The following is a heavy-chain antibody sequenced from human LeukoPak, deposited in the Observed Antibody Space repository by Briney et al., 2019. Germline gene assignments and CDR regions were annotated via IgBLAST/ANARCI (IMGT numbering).Heavy chain of an antibody. Sequence: ASVKVSCKASGGTFSSYAISWVRQAPGQGLEWMGGIIPIFGTANYAQKFQGRVTITTDESTSTAYMELSSLRSEDTAVYYCAIGVAGNDYYYYYYMDVWGKGTTVTVSS. CDR2: IIPIFGTA. J-gene: IGHJ6*03. CDR1: GGTFSSYA. D-gene: IGHD6-19*01. CDR3: AIGVAGNDYYYYYYMDV. V-gene: IGHV1-69*05.